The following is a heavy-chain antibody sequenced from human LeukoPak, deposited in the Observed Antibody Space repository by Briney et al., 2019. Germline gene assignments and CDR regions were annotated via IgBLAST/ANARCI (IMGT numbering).Heavy chain of an antibody. CDR1: GGSITNYY. V-gene: IGHV4-4*07. CDR3: ARHSIVVVPAATTQNLYNWFDP. J-gene: IGHJ5*02. CDR2: IYSSGST. Sequence: SETLSLTCTVSGGSITNYYWSWIRQPAGKGLEWIGRIYSSGSTNYNPSLQSRVTMSVATSKNQFSLKLSSVTAADTAVYYCARHSIVVVPAATTQNLYNWFDPWGQGTLVTVSS. D-gene: IGHD2-2*01.